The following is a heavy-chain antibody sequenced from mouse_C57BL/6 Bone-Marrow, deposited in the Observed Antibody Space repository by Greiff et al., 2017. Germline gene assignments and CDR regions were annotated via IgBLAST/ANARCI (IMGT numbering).Heavy chain of an antibody. J-gene: IGHJ3*01. CDR2: INPNNGGT. V-gene: IGHV1-26*01. D-gene: IGHD1-1*01. CDR3: AREYYGSWAY. CDR1: GYTFTDYY. Sequence: EVQLQQSGPELVKPGASVKISCKASGYTFTDYYMNWVKQSHGKSLEWIGDINPNNGGTNYNQKFKGKATLTVDKSSSPAYMELRSLTSEDSAVYYCAREYYGSWAYWGQGTLVTVSA.